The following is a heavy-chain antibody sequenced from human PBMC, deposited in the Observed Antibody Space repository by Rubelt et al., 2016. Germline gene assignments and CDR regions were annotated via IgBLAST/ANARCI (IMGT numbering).Heavy chain of an antibody. CDR2: IYSGGST. V-gene: IGHV3-66*01. Sequence: EVQLVESGGGLVQPGGSLRLSCAASGFTVSSNYMSWVRQAPGKGLEWVSVIYSGGSTYYACSVKGGITSATDKSKNTLYLQRNSLRAENTAVYYCARKQLVIYWGQGTLVTVSS. CDR1: GFTVSSNY. CDR3: ARKQLVIY. D-gene: IGHD6-6*01. J-gene: IGHJ4*02.